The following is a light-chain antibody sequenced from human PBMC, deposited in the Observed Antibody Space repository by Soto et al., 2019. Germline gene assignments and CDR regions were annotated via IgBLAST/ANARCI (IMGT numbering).Light chain of an antibody. CDR3: QQTYSTPQNT. CDR2: AAS. CDR1: QSISNY. Sequence: DIQMTQSPSSLSPPVGDRVTITCRAGQSISNYLNWYQQKPGKAPKLLIYAASSLQTGVPSRFSGSGSGTGFTLTISSLQPEDFATYYCQQTYSTPQNTFGQGTKVDIK. J-gene: IGKJ2*01. V-gene: IGKV1-39*01.